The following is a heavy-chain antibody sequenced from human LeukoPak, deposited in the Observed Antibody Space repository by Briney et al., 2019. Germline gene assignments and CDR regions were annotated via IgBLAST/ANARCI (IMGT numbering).Heavy chain of an antibody. CDR1: GASIKSYH. Sequence: SETLSLTCTVSGASIKSYHWSWIRQPAGRGLEWIGRLYNSGNTNYNPSLKSRVTMSLDTSKNQFSLQLNSVTPEDTAVYYCARGRWELLRAFDIWGQGTMVTVSS. CDR2: LYNSGNT. CDR3: ARGRWELLRAFDI. V-gene: IGHV4-4*07. D-gene: IGHD1-26*01. J-gene: IGHJ3*02.